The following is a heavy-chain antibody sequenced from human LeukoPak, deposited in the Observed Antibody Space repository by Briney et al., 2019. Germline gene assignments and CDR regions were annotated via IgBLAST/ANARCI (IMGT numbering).Heavy chain of an antibody. V-gene: IGHV1-69*06. Sequence: GSSVKVSCKASGGTFKTHGISWVRQAPGQGLEWMGGIVPIFGTTNYAPKFQNRVTITADKTTSTDYMELTSLRSEDTAVYYCAREPRSDIVSGYNPDWYFDLWGRGTLVTVSS. J-gene: IGHJ2*01. CDR1: GGTFKTHG. D-gene: IGHD3-9*01. CDR2: IVPIFGTT. CDR3: AREPRSDIVSGYNPDWYFDL.